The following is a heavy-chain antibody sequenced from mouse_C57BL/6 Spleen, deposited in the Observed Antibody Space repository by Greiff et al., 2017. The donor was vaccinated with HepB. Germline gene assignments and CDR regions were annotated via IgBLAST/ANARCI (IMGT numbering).Heavy chain of an antibody. Sequence: VQLQQPGAELVKPGASVKMSCKASGYTFTSYWITWVKQRPGQGLEWIGDIYPGSGSTNYNEKFKSKATLTVDTSSSTAYMQLSSLTSEDSAVYYCARWTYYSNYEGAMDYWGQGTSVTVSS. V-gene: IGHV1-55*01. CDR3: ARWTYYSNYEGAMDY. CDR1: GYTFTSYW. J-gene: IGHJ4*01. CDR2: IYPGSGST. D-gene: IGHD2-5*01.